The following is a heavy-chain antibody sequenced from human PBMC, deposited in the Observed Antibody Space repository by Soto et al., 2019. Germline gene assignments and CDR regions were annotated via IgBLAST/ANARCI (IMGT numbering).Heavy chain of an antibody. CDR1: GGSISSYY. J-gene: IGHJ5*02. V-gene: IGHV4-59*01. D-gene: IGHD3-16*01. CDR3: AGKGGLGRDWLDP. CDR2: IYYSGST. Sequence: SETLSLTCTVSGGSISSYYWSWIRQPPGKGLEWIGYIYYSGSTNYNPSLKSRVTISVDTSKNQFSLKLSSVTAADTAVYYWAGKGGLGRDWLDPWGQGTLVTVSS.